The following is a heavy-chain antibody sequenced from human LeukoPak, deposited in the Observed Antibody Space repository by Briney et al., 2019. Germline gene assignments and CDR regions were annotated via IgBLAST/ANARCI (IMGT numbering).Heavy chain of an antibody. CDR2: IKQDGSEK. J-gene: IGHJ5*02. Sequence: GGSLRLSCAASGFTFSSYWMSWIRQAPGKGLEWVANIKQDGSEKYYVDSVKGRFTISRDNSKNTLYLQMNSLRAEDTAVYYCAKENLIVGATNWFDPWGQGTLVTVSS. CDR1: GFTFSSYW. CDR3: AKENLIVGATNWFDP. D-gene: IGHD1-26*01. V-gene: IGHV3-7*03.